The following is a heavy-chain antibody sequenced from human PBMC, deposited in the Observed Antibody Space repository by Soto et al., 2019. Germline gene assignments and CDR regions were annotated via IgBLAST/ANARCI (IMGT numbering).Heavy chain of an antibody. CDR2: VSAYSANT. Sequence: ASVKVSCKASGYSFSSYGITWVRQAPGQGLEWLGWVSAYSANTNYAQKFQGRVTMTTDKATSTAYMELRSLRSDDTAIYYCARVGGVAVVVTAPDYWGQGTLVTVSS. D-gene: IGHD2-15*01. CDR1: GYSFSSYG. CDR3: ARVGGVAVVVTAPDY. V-gene: IGHV1-18*04. J-gene: IGHJ4*02.